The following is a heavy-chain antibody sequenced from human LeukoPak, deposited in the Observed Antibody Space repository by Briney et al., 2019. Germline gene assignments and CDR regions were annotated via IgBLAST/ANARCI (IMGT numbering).Heavy chain of an antibody. V-gene: IGHV4-31*03. D-gene: IGHD6-6*01. Sequence: PSETLSLTCTVSGGSISSGGYYWSWIRQHPGKGLEWIGYIYYSGSTYYNPSLKSRVTISVDTSKNQFSLKLSSVTAADTAVYYCARRAARPGGFDYWGQGTLVTVSS. CDR3: ARRAARPGGFDY. CDR1: GGSISSGGYY. J-gene: IGHJ4*02. CDR2: IYYSGST.